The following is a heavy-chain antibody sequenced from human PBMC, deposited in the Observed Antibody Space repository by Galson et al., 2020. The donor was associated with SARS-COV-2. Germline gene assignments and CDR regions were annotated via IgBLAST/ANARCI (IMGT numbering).Heavy chain of an antibody. V-gene: IGHV1-18*04. Sequence: ASVKVSCKASGYIFNTYGISCVRQAPGQGLEWMGWISGYNGDTIHAQKLQGRVTMTTDTSTSTVYMELRSLISDDTAVYYCARDIYDISCYEMGYWGQGTLVTVSS. CDR3: ARDIYDISCYEMGY. J-gene: IGHJ4*02. CDR2: ISGYNGDT. CDR1: GYIFNTYG. D-gene: IGHD3-9*01.